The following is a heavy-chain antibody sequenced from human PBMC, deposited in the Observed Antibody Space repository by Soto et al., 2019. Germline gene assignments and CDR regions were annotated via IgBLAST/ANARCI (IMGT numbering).Heavy chain of an antibody. J-gene: IGHJ4*02. V-gene: IGHV3-7*05. D-gene: IGHD3-9*01. CDR2: TRQDGGGK. CDR1: GFIFGDYW. Sequence: GGSLRLSCVASGFIFGDYWMSWIRQAPGKGLEWVANTRQDGGGKNFVDSVKGWFFISRDNSKNTLYLQMNSLRAEDTAVYYCEKESILTGYYVGYFDYWGQGTLVTVSS. CDR3: EKESILTGYYVGYFDY.